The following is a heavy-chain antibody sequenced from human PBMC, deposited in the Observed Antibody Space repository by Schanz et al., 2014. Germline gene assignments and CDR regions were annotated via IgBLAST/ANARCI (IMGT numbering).Heavy chain of an antibody. D-gene: IGHD3-3*01. CDR1: GFTFSSYA. CDR2: VSRSTPDI. Sequence: EVKMVESGGGLVKPGGSLRLSCAASGFTFSSYALHWVRQAPGKGLEWVSYVSRSTPDIYYADSVKGRFTMSRDNAKNSVFLQMNSLRAEDTAVYYCVRDSFFAFDYWGQGTLVTVSS. CDR3: VRDSFFAFDY. V-gene: IGHV3-21*01. J-gene: IGHJ4*02.